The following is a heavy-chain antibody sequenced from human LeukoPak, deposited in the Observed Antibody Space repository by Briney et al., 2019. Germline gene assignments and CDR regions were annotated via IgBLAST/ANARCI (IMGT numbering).Heavy chain of an antibody. V-gene: IGHV1-69*04. CDR1: GGILSSYS. Sequence: SVNVSCKACGGILSSYSIICVRQAPAQAREGKGRIIPTLGIAKYAQKFQGRVTITADKSTSTAYMEMSRLRSEDTAVYYCARVGDYCSGGSCYDDAFDIWGQGTLVTVSS. J-gene: IGHJ3*02. D-gene: IGHD2-15*01. CDR2: IIPTLGIA. CDR3: ARVGDYCSGGSCYDDAFDI.